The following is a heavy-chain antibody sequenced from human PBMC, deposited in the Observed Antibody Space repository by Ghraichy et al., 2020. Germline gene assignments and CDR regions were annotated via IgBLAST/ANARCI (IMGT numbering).Heavy chain of an antibody. CDR2: ISTYNDNT. CDR3: AREDCSDGTSCYLGVF. Sequence: ASVKVSCKLSGAHFTSSDTSCALLGRLQGLERMGWISTYNDNTNYAQNFQGRVTMTTDTSTSTAYMELRSLRSDDTAVYYCAREDCSDGTSCYLGVFWGQGTLVTVSS. V-gene: IGHV1-18*01. CDR1: GAHFTSSD. J-gene: IGHJ4*02. D-gene: IGHD2-15*01.